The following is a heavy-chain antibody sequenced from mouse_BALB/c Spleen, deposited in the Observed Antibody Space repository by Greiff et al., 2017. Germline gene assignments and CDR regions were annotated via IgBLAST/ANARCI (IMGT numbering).Heavy chain of an antibody. V-gene: IGHV1S132*01. D-gene: IGHD4-1*01. CDR2: IFPGTGTT. CDR3: ARRANWDDYYAMDY. J-gene: IGHJ4*01. CDR1: GYTFTSYW. Sequence: VKLQESGAELVKPGASVKLSCKTSGYTFTSYWIQWVKQRPGQGLGWIGEIFPGTGTTYYNEKFKGKATLTIDTSSSTAYMQLSSLTSEDSAVYFCARRANWDDYYAMDYWGQGTSVTVSS.